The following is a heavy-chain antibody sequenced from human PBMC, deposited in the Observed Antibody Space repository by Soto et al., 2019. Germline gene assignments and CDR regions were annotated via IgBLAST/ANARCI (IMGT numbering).Heavy chain of an antibody. CDR1: GFTFRYYW. D-gene: IGHD7-27*01. J-gene: IGHJ3*01. V-gene: IGHV3-74*01. CDR2: IHSDGSST. CDR3: ARGDRGDFDL. Sequence: EVQLVESGGGLVRPGGSLRLSCAASGFTFRYYWMHWVRQAPGKGLVWVLRIHSDGSSTTYADFVKGRFIISRDNARNTVDLQMNSVRVEDTAVYYCARGDRGDFDLWGQGAVVTVSS.